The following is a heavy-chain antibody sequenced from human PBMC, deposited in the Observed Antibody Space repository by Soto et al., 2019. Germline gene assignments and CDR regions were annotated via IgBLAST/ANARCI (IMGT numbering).Heavy chain of an antibody. D-gene: IGHD6-19*01. Sequence: SVKVSCKASGFTFTSSAMQWVRQARGQRLEWIGWIVVGSGNTNYAQKFQERVTITRDMSTSTAYMELSSLRSEDTAVYYCACGWETYYYYYGMDVWGQGTTVTVS. CDR2: IVVGSGNT. V-gene: IGHV1-58*02. CDR1: GFTFTSSA. J-gene: IGHJ6*02. CDR3: ACGWETYYYYYGMDV.